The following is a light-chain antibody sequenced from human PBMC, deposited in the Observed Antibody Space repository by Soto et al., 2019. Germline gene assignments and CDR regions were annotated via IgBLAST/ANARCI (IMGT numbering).Light chain of an antibody. CDR1: QGISDY. CDR2: GAS. V-gene: IGKV1-9*01. Sequence: DLQLTQSPSFLSASVGDRVTISSRASQGISDYLAWYQQKPGKAPKLLIYGASTLQSGVPSRFSGSASGTEFTLTISSLQPEDFATYFCQQFNAYPLTFGGGTKLEIK. CDR3: QQFNAYPLT. J-gene: IGKJ4*01.